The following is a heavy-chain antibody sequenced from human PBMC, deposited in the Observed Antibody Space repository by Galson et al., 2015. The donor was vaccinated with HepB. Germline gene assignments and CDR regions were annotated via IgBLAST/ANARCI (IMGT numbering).Heavy chain of an antibody. CDR1: GFTFSSYA. Sequence: SLRLSCAASGFTFSSYAMSWVRQAPGKGLEWVSSISGSVGSLNYADSVKGRFTISRDNSKNTLYLQMNSLEAEDTAIYYCALAWTNYWYFDLWGRGTLVTVSS. V-gene: IGHV3-23*01. J-gene: IGHJ2*01. D-gene: IGHD3/OR15-3a*01. CDR2: ISGSVGSL. CDR3: ALAWTNYWYFDL.